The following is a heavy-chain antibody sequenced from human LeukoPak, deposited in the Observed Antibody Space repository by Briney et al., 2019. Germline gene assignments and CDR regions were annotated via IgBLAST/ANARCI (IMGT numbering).Heavy chain of an antibody. V-gene: IGHV3-23*01. D-gene: IGHD6-13*01. CDR1: GFTFSSYA. CDR3: AKDTSGYSAHYWFDP. Sequence: GGSLRLSCAASGFTFSSYAMSWVRQAPGKGLEWVSAISGSGGSTYYADSVKGRFTISRDNSKNTLYLQMNSLRAEDTAVYYCAKDTSGYSAHYWFDPWGQGTLVTVSS. J-gene: IGHJ5*02. CDR2: ISGSGGST.